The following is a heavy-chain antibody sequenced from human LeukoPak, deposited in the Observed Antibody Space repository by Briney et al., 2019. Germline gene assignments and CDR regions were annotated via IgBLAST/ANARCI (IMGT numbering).Heavy chain of an antibody. V-gene: IGHV3-30*02. D-gene: IGHD6-13*01. CDR2: IRYDGSNK. Sequence: GGSLRLSCAASGFTFSSYGMHWVRQAPGKGLEWVAFIRYDGSNKYYADSVKGRFTISRDNSKNTLYLQMNSLRAEDTAVYYCAKASVAAASTGEFDYWGQGTLVTVSS. CDR3: AKASVAAASTGEFDY. J-gene: IGHJ4*02. CDR1: GFTFSSYG.